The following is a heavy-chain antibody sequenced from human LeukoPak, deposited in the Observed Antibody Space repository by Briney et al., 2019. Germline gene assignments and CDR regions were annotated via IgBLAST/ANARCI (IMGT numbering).Heavy chain of an antibody. D-gene: IGHD4-17*01. CDR1: GFTFSDYT. CDR3: AKDRDFGDPYYYYGMDV. J-gene: IGHJ6*02. CDR2: ISSSSSYR. V-gene: IGHV3-21*04. Sequence: GGSLRLSCAASGFTFSDYTMNWVRQAPGKGLEWVSSISSSSSYRYYADSVKGRLTISRDNAKNSLYLQMNSLRAEDTAVYYCAKDRDFGDPYYYYGMDVWGQGTTVTVSS.